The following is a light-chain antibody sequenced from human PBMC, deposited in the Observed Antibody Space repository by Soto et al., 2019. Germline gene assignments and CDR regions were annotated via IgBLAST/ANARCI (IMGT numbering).Light chain of an antibody. Sequence: QSDLNRPASVYGAPGRALPISCTGTSSDVGGYKYVSWYQQHPDKAPKLIIYDVTNRPSGISNRFSGSKSGNTASLTISGLQAEDGADYYCSSYTGSSSYVFGTGP. J-gene: IGLJ1*01. V-gene: IGLV2-14*01. CDR3: SSYTGSSSYV. CDR2: DVT. CDR1: SSDVGGYKY.